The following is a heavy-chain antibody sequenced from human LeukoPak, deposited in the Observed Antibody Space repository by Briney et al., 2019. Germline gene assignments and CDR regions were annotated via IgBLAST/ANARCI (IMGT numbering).Heavy chain of an antibody. CDR2: IYSGGST. J-gene: IGHJ3*02. CDR3: ARDPYGTVAFDI. CDR1: GFTFSSYA. Sequence: GGSLRLSCAASGFTFSSYAMHWVRQAPGKGLEWVSVIYSGGSTYYADSAKGRFTISRDNSKNTLYLQMNSLRAEDTAVYYCARDPYGTVAFDIWGQGTMVTVSS. D-gene: IGHD3/OR15-3a*01. V-gene: IGHV3-66*01.